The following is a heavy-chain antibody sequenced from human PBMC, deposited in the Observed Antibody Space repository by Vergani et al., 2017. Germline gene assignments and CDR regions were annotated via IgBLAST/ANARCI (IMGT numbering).Heavy chain of an antibody. Sequence: QVQLVESGGGVVQPGRSLRLSCAASGFTFSSYGMHWVRQAPGKGLEWVAVIWYDGSNKYYADSVKGRFTISRDNSKNTLYLQMNSLRAEDTAVYYCAKAFSELGSSWYVAFDIWGQGTMVTVSS. J-gene: IGHJ3*02. V-gene: IGHV3-33*06. D-gene: IGHD6-13*01. CDR3: AKAFSELGSSWYVAFDI. CDR1: GFTFSSYG. CDR2: IWYDGSNK.